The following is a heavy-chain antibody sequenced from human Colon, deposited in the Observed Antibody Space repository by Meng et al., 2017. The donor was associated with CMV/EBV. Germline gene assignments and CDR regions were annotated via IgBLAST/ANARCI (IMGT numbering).Heavy chain of an antibody. D-gene: IGHD1-14*01. CDR3: ARGGEMNHDY. J-gene: IGHJ4*02. Sequence: GGSLRLSCAASGFSFNSYWLSWVRQAPGKGLEWLASIKPDGTEKHYVDSVRDRFTISRDNAKNSLYLQMNSLRADDTAVYYCARGGEMNHDYWGQGTLVTVSS. V-gene: IGHV3-7*03. CDR1: GFSFNSYW. CDR2: IKPDGTEK.